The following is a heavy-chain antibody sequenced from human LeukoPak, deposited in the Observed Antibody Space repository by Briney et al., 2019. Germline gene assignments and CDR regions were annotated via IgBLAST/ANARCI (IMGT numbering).Heavy chain of an antibody. CDR2: ISYDGSNK. Sequence: GGSLRLSCAASGFTFSSYGMHWVRQAPGKGLEWVAVISYDGSNKYYADSVKGRFTISRDNSKNTLYLQMNSLRAEDTAVYYCAKVADSGYDMRTQLMTTHDYWGQGTLVTVSS. CDR3: AKVADSGYDMRTQLMTTHDY. CDR1: GFTFSSYG. D-gene: IGHD5-12*01. V-gene: IGHV3-30*18. J-gene: IGHJ4*02.